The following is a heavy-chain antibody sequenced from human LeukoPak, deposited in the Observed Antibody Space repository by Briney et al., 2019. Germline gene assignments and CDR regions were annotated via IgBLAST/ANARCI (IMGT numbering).Heavy chain of an antibody. V-gene: IGHV3-48*01. CDR3: AGDQWKRGGSCPLDY. CDR2: ISSSSSTI. Sequence: GGSLRLSCAASGFTFSSYSMNWVRQAPGRGLEWVSYISSSSSTIYYADSMKGRFTISRDNAKNSLYLQMNSLRAEDTAVYYCAGDQWKRGGSCPLDYWGQGTLVTVSS. CDR1: GFTFSSYS. D-gene: IGHD2-15*01. J-gene: IGHJ4*02.